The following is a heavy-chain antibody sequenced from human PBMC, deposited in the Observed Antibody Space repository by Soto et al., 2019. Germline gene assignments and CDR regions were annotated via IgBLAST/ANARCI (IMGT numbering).Heavy chain of an antibody. Sequence: EVQLLESGGGLVQPGGSLRLSCAASGFTFSSYAMSWVRQAPGKGLEWVSAISGSGGSTYYADSVKGRFTISRDNSKNTLYLQMNSLRAEDTAVYYCATCSVLRFLEWFGDYFDYWGQGTLVTVSS. CDR2: ISGSGGST. CDR1: GFTFSSYA. V-gene: IGHV3-23*01. CDR3: ATCSVLRFLEWFGDYFDY. J-gene: IGHJ4*02. D-gene: IGHD3-3*01.